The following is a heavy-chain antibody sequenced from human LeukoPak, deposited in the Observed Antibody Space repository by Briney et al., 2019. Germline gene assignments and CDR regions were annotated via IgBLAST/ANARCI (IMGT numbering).Heavy chain of an antibody. V-gene: IGHV3-33*01. CDR3: ARDISSGYFPPDY. J-gene: IGHJ4*02. D-gene: IGHD3-22*01. CDR1: GFTFSSNG. CDR2: IWFDGSNK. Sequence: GGSLRLSCAASGFTFSSNGMHWVRQAPGKGLEWVAVIWFDGSNKYYADSVKGRFTISRDNSKNTLYLQMNSLRVEDTAVYYCARDISSGYFPPDYWGQGTLVTVSS.